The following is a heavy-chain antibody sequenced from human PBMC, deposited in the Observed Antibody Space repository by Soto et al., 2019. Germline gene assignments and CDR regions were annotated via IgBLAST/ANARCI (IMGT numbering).Heavy chain of an antibody. J-gene: IGHJ5*02. V-gene: IGHV3-23*01. CDR1: RFDFSSYE. CDR2: VSLTGDRT. Sequence: EVQLLESGGGLVQPGGSLRLSCVASRFDFSSYEMSWVRQAAGKGLELVSRVSLTGDRTNYAGSVKGRLTVSIDNIKNALYLEKDSLRPDDTAIYYCARGGGYCTPTSCAIDAWGRGTPVTVSS. CDR3: ARGGGYCTPTSCAIDA. D-gene: IGHD2-8*01.